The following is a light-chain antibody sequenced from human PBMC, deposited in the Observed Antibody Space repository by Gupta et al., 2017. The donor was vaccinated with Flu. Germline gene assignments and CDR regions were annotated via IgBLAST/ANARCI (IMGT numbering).Light chain of an antibody. CDR3: SSYSTTSTPWV. Sequence: ITMSCTGTSSDVGNDKYVSWYQQHTDKAPRLIIYEVNNRPSGVSNRFSGSKSGNTASLTISGLQTDDEADYYCSSYSTTSTPWVFGGGTKLTVL. V-gene: IGLV2-14*01. J-gene: IGLJ3*02. CDR1: SSDVGNDKY. CDR2: EVN.